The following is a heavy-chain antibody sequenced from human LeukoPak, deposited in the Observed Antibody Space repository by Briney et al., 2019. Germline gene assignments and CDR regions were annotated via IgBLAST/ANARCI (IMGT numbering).Heavy chain of an antibody. CDR3: ARGHSSSWAY. V-gene: IGHV4-34*01. CDR2: INHSGST. J-gene: IGHJ4*02. CDR1: GGSSSGYY. Sequence: SETLSLTCAVYGGSSSGYYSSWIRHPPRKGLGWIGEINHSGSTNYKPFLKSRVTTSVETSKNQFSLKLSSVTAEDTAVYYCARGHSSSWAYWGQGTMVTVS. D-gene: IGHD6-13*01.